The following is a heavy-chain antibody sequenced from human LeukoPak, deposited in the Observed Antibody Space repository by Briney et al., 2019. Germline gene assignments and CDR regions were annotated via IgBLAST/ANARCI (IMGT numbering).Heavy chain of an antibody. CDR2: INPNSGGT. J-gene: IGHJ3*02. Sequence: ASVKVSCKASGYTFTGYYMHWVRRAPGQGLEWIGWINPNSGGTNYAQKFQGRVTMTRDTSISTAYMELSRLRSDDTAVYYCARDRYYDSSGYLGYYAFDIWGQGTMVTVSS. CDR3: ARDRYYDSSGYLGYYAFDI. D-gene: IGHD3-22*01. V-gene: IGHV1-2*02. CDR1: GYTFTGYY.